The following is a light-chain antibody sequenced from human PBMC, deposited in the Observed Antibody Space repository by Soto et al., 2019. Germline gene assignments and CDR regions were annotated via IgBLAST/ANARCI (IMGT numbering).Light chain of an antibody. CDR3: QCFDSSLDGWV. CDR1: SSNIGAGHD. CDR2: ANT. V-gene: IGLV1-40*01. J-gene: IGLJ3*02. Sequence: QSVLTQPPSVSGAPGQRVTISCTGSSSNIGAGHDVHWYQQIPETAPKLLVSANTNRPSGVPDRFSGSNSGTSASLSITGLQAEDEADYYCQCFDSSLDGWVFGGGTKLTVL.